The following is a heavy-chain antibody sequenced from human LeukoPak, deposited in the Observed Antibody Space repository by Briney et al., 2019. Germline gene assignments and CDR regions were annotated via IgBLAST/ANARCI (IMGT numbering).Heavy chain of an antibody. Sequence: PGGSLRLSCAASGFTFSSYGMHWVRQAPGKGLEWVAVISYDGSNKYYADSVKGRFTISRDNSKNTLYLQMNSLRAEDTAVYYCANLYYDILTGYYNVPDAFDIWGQGTMATVSS. CDR1: GFTFSSYG. CDR3: ANLYYDILTGYYNVPDAFDI. D-gene: IGHD3-9*01. J-gene: IGHJ3*02. V-gene: IGHV3-30*18. CDR2: ISYDGSNK.